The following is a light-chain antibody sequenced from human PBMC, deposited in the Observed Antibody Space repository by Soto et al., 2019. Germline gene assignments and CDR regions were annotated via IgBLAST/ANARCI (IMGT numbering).Light chain of an antibody. J-gene: IGKJ4*01. CDR3: QQSDSTPLT. V-gene: IGKV1-39*01. Sequence: DIQMTQSPSSLSASVGDRVTITCRASQSISSYLNWYQQKPGKAPKRLIYAASSLQSGVPSRFSGSGSGTDFTLTISSLQPEDFATYYCQQSDSTPLTFGGGTKVAI. CDR2: AAS. CDR1: QSISSY.